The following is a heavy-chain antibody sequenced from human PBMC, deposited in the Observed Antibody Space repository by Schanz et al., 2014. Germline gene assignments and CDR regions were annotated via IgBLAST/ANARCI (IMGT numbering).Heavy chain of an antibody. J-gene: IGHJ5*02. CDR2: IFTDGRT. CDR3: ARAGYDADNWFDP. V-gene: IGHV3-66*01. Sequence: EVQLLESGGGLVQPGGSLRLSCAASGFAVDNYYMSCVRQAPGRGLEWVSIIFTDGRTYYADSVKGRFTISRDNAKNTLYLQMNTLRAEDTAVYYCARAGYDADNWFDPWGQGTLVTVSS. D-gene: IGHD2-2*01. CDR1: GFAVDNYY.